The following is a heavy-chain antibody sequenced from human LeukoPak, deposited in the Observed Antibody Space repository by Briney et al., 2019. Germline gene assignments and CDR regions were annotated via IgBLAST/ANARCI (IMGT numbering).Heavy chain of an antibody. CDR1: GYTFTSYD. Sequence: ASVKVSCKASGYTFTSYDINWVRQATGQGLEWMGWMNPNSGNTAYAQKFRGRVTITRNTSISTAYMELSSLRSEDTAVYYCARRPIAARSRWFDPWGQGTLVTVSS. D-gene: IGHD6-6*01. V-gene: IGHV1-8*03. J-gene: IGHJ5*02. CDR3: ARRPIAARSRWFDP. CDR2: MNPNSGNT.